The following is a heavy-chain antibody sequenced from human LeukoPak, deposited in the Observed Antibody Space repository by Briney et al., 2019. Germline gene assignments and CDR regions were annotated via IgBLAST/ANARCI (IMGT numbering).Heavy chain of an antibody. CDR1: GFTFSNYA. V-gene: IGHV3-23*01. Sequence: PGGSLRLSCAASGFTFSNYAMSWVRQAPGKGLEWVAAISGRGDNAYSADSVKGRFTISRDNSKNTLYLQMNSLRAEDTAVYYCAKPMVRGVIIKVDFDYWGQGTLVTVSS. CDR3: AKPMVRGVIIKVDFDY. D-gene: IGHD3-10*01. CDR2: ISGRGDNA. J-gene: IGHJ4*02.